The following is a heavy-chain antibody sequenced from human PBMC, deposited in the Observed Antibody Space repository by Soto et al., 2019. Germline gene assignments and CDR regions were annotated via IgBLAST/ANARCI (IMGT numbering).Heavy chain of an antibody. CDR3: ARDQRKYCSGGSCYSGRFDY. CDR2: IYHSGST. D-gene: IGHD2-15*01. J-gene: IGHJ4*02. CDR1: GYSISSGYY. V-gene: IGHV4-38-2*02. Sequence: SETLSLTCAVSGYSISSGYYWGWIRQPPGKGLEWIGSIYHSGSTYYNPSLKSRVTISVDTSKNQFSLKLSSVTAADTAVYYCARDQRKYCSGGSCYSGRFDYWGQGTMVTVYS.